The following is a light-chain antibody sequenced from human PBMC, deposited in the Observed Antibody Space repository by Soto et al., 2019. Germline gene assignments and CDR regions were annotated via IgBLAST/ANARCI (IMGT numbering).Light chain of an antibody. CDR2: AAS. J-gene: IGKJ5*01. CDR3: QQSSSSPIT. CDR1: QSVTSSY. Sequence: EIVLTQSPGTLSLSPGERATLSCRASQSVTSSYLAWYQQKPGQAPRLLMYAASSMATGIPDRFSGSGSGTDFTLTISRLEPEDFAVYYCQQSSSSPITFGQGTRLEMK. V-gene: IGKV3-20*01.